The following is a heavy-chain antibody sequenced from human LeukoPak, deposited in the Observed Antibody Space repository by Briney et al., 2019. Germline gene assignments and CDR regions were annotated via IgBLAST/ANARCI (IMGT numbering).Heavy chain of an antibody. CDR2: ISGSGGST. J-gene: IGHJ4*02. Sequence: GGSLRLSYAASGFTFSSYAMSWVRQAPGKGLEWVSAISGSGGSTYYADSVKGRFTISRDNAKNSLYLQMNSLRAEDTAVYYCARAVVPHDYWGQGTLVTVSS. CDR3: ARAVVPHDY. V-gene: IGHV3-23*01. D-gene: IGHD3-10*01. CDR1: GFTFSSYA.